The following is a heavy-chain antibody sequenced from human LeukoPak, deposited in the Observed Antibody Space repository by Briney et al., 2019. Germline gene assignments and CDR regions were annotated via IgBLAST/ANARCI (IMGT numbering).Heavy chain of an antibody. Sequence: ASVKVSCKASGYTFTGYYMHWVRQAPGQGLEWMGWINPNSGDTNYAQKFQGRVTMTRNTSINTAYMELSSLRSEDTAVYYCARASGYEFDYWGQGTLVTVSS. J-gene: IGHJ4*02. D-gene: IGHD5-12*01. V-gene: IGHV1-2*02. CDR1: GYTFTGYY. CDR2: INPNSGDT. CDR3: ARASGYEFDY.